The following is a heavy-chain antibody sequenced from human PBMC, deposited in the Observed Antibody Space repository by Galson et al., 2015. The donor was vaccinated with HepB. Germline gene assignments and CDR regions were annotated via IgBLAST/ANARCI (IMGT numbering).Heavy chain of an antibody. D-gene: IGHD6-19*01. V-gene: IGHV3-23*01. CDR2: IRGSGGST. J-gene: IGHJ1*01. CDR3: ANTEADRYSSGWYRRDEYFQH. Sequence: SLRLSCAASGFTFSFYYMNWVRQAQGKGLEWVSAIRGSGGSTYYADSVKGRFTISRDNSKNTLYLQMNSLRAEDTAVYYCANTEADRYSSGWYRRDEYFQHWGQGTLVTVSS. CDR1: GFTFSFYY.